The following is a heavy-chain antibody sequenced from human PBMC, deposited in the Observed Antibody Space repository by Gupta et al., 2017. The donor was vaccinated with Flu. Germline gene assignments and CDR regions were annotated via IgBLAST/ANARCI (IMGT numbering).Heavy chain of an antibody. Sequence: EVQLVASGGGLVQPGGYLRLSCVLSGFTVRSYDMSWVRQDQGKGLEWVAGISGSGGITYYADSGRFTISRDNSRNTVYLQMDSLRAEDTAVYYCAKDRERGDGALMVYASDYWGQGTLVTVSS. CDR3: AKDRERGDGALMVYASDY. CDR2: ISGSGGIT. D-gene: IGHD2-8*01. J-gene: IGHJ4*02. V-gene: IGHV3-23*04. CDR1: GFTVRSYD.